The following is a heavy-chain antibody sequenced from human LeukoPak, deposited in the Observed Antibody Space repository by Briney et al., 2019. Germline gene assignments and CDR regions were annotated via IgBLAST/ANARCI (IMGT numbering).Heavy chain of an antibody. CDR3: ARVNSRYSGSYYYLGY. Sequence: GGSLRLSCAASGFTFSSYSMNWVRQAPGKGLEWVSYISSSSSTIYYADSVKGRFTISRDDAKNSLYLQMNSLRAEDTAVYYCARVNSRYSGSYYYLGYWGQGTLVTVSS. V-gene: IGHV3-48*04. CDR2: ISSSSSTI. CDR1: GFTFSSYS. D-gene: IGHD1-26*01. J-gene: IGHJ4*02.